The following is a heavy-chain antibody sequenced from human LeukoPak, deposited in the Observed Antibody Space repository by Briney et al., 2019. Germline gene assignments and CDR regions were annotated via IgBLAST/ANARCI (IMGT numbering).Heavy chain of an antibody. CDR3: AKDRYSDNTGHHYENEY. J-gene: IGHJ4*02. D-gene: IGHD3-22*01. CDR1: SFTFSSYG. V-gene: IGHV3-23*01. CDR2: VSSGGNS. Sequence: GGSLRLSCTASSFTFSSYGMSWVRQAPGKGLDWVSAVSSGGNSNYADSVTGRFTISRDNSKNTLYLQMNSLRAEDTAVYYCAKDRYSDNTGHHYENEYWGQGTLVTVSS.